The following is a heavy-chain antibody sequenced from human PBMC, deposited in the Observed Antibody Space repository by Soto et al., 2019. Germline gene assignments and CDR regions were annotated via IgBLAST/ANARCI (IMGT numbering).Heavy chain of an antibody. CDR3: ARVGDYSNYSYYYYGMDV. D-gene: IGHD4-4*01. Sequence: PSETLSLTCTVSGGSISSYYWSWIRQPPGKGLEWIGYIYCSGSTNYNPSLKSRVTISVDTSKNQFSLKLSSVTAADTAVYYCARVGDYSNYSYYYYGMDVWGQGTTVTVSS. V-gene: IGHV4-59*01. J-gene: IGHJ6*02. CDR2: IYCSGST. CDR1: GGSISSYY.